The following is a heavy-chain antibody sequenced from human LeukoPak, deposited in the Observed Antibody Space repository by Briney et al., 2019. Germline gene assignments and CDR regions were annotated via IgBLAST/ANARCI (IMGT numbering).Heavy chain of an antibody. CDR3: ASQRGGSNYGWVSDY. J-gene: IGHJ4*02. D-gene: IGHD5-18*01. CDR2: IYSGGST. Sequence: GGSLRLSCAASGFTVSSNYMSWVRQAPGKGLEWVSVIYSGGSTYYADSVKGRFTISRDNAKNTLYLQMNSLRDEDTAVYYCASQRGGSNYGWVSDYWGQGTLVTVSS. V-gene: IGHV3-66*04. CDR1: GFTVSSNY.